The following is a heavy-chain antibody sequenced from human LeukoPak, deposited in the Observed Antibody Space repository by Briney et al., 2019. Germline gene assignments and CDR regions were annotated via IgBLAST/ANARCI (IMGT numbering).Heavy chain of an antibody. CDR3: ASSLTGYSSSWFLAY. CDR1: GESHSRFY. J-gene: IGHJ4*02. D-gene: IGHD6-13*01. CDR2: INHSGSP. V-gene: IGHV4-34*01. Sequence: SETLSLTCAVSGESHSRFYWSWIRQSPGRGLEWIGEINHSGSPNYNPSLKSRVTISLDTSKNQFSLRVPSVTAADTAFYFCASSLTGYSSSWFLAYWGPRTLVTVSS.